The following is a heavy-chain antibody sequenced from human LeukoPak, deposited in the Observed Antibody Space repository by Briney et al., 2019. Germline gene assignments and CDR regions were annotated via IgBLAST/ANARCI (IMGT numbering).Heavy chain of an antibody. V-gene: IGHV3-43*02. J-gene: IGHJ4*02. CDR2: ISGDGVST. CDR3: AKEGYSHTSNYFDN. Sequence: PGGSLRLSCAASGFTFSSYSMNWVRQAPGKGLEWVSLISGDGVSTFYADSVKGRFTISRDNSKNSLSLQVDSLTTEDTALYYCAKEGYSHTSNYFDNWGQGILVTVSS. D-gene: IGHD2-15*01. CDR1: GFTFSSYS.